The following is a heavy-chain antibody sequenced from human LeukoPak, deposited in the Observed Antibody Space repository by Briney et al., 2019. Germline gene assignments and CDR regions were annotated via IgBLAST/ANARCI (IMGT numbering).Heavy chain of an antibody. D-gene: IGHD2-2*01. CDR2: INPSGGST. CDR3: ARSAPQGYCTSTSCYARSAFDV. CDR1: GYTFTSYG. Sequence: ASVKVSCKAPGYTFTSYGISWVRQAPGQGLEWMGMINPSGGSTSYAQKFQGRVTMTRDTSTSTVYMELSSLRSEDSAVYYCARSAPQGYCTSTSCYARSAFDVWGQGTMVTVSS. V-gene: IGHV1-46*01. J-gene: IGHJ3*01.